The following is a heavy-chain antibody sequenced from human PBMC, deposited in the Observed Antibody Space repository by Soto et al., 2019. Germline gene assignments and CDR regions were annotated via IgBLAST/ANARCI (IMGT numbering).Heavy chain of an antibody. D-gene: IGHD1-1*01. CDR2: IFYSGTT. Sequence: NPSETLSLTCTVCGDSISSADYYWSWIRQTPGKGLEWIGHIFYSGTTYYNPSLKSRLTISVDTSKNHFSLRLTSVTAADTAVYYCARDLWVEPELYYYGMDVWGQGTTVTVSS. J-gene: IGHJ6*02. CDR3: ARDLWVEPELYYYGMDV. CDR1: GDSISSADYY. V-gene: IGHV4-30-4*01.